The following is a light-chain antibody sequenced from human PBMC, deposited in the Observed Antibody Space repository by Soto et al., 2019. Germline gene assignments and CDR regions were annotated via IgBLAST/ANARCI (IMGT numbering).Light chain of an antibody. V-gene: IGKV3-20*01. CDR1: QSVSSRS. Sequence: EIVLSQSPGTLSLSPGERATLSCRASQSVSSRSLAWYQQRPGQAPRLLIYGASNRATGIPDRFGGSGSGTDFALTISRLEPEDFAVYYCQHHVISQYTFGQGTKLEIK. CDR3: QHHVISQYT. J-gene: IGKJ2*01. CDR2: GAS.